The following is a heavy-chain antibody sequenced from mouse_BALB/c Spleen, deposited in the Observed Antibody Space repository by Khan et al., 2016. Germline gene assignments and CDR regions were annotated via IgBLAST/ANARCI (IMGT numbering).Heavy chain of an antibody. CDR1: GYSITSDYA. J-gene: IGHJ4*01. CDR2: ISYSGST. CDR3: ARSDYGDKDAMDY. Sequence: EVQLQESGPGLVKPSQSLSLTCTVTGYSITSDYAWNWIRQFPGNRLEWMGYISYSGSTSYNPSLKSRISITRDTSKNQFFLQLNSVTSEETATYYCARSDYGDKDAMDYWGQGTSVTVSS. D-gene: IGHD1-1*01. V-gene: IGHV3-2*02.